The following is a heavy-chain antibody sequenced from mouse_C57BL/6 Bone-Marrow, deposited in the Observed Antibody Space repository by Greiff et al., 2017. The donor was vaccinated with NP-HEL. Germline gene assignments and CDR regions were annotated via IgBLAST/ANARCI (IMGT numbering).Heavy chain of an antibody. CDR1: GFNIKDDY. CDR2: IDPENGDT. CDR3: TFDGYYDY. V-gene: IGHV14-4*01. J-gene: IGHJ2*01. Sequence: VQLKESGAELVRPGASVKLSCTASGFNIKDDYMHWVKQRPEQGLEWIGWIDPENGDTEYASKFQGKATITADTSSNTDYLQLSSLTSEDTAVYYCTFDGYYDYWGQGTTLTVSS. D-gene: IGHD2-3*01.